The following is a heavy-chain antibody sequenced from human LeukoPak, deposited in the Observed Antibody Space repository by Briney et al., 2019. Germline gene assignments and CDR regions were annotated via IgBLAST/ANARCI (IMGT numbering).Heavy chain of an antibody. Sequence: GGSLRLSCAASGFTFSSYAMHWVRQAPGKGLEWVAVISYDGSNKYYADSVKGRFTISKDNSKNTLYLQMNSLRAEDTAVYYCAKDLVDTALWGQGTLVTVSS. CDR3: AKDLVDTAL. CDR1: GFTFSSYA. D-gene: IGHD5-18*01. V-gene: IGHV3-30-3*01. CDR2: ISYDGSNK. J-gene: IGHJ4*02.